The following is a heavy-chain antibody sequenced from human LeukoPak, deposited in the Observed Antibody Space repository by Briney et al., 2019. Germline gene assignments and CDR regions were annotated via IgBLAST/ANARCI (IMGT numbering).Heavy chain of an antibody. V-gene: IGHV3-7*01. J-gene: IGHJ4*02. D-gene: IGHD3-10*01. CDR2: INQDESEK. CDR1: GLTFSAFW. CDR3: AKDAHYSQSSTYYYYFDS. Sequence: GGSLRLSCAASGLTFSAFWVSWVRQAPGKGLEWVANINQDESEKNYVDSVKGRFTISRDNAKNSVYLQMSSLRAEDTAVYYCAKDAHYSQSSTYYYYFDSWGQGTLVTVSS.